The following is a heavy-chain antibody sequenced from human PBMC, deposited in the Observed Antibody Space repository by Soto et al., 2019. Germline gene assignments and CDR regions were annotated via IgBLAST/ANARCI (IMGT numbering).Heavy chain of an antibody. CDR2: ISSTGSTI. V-gene: IGHV3-48*03. CDR1: GFSFSSYE. J-gene: IGHJ4*02. Sequence: QPGGSLRLSCAASGFSFSSYEMNWVRQAPGKGLEWVSHISSTGSTIYDADSVKGRFTISRDNAKNSLYLQMNSLGAEDTAVYYCATAEVDYWGPGTLVTVSS. CDR3: ATAEVDY.